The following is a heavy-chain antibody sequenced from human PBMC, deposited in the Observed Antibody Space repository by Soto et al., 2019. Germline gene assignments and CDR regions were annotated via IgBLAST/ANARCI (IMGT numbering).Heavy chain of an antibody. Sequence: QVQLVESGGGVVQPGRSLRLSCAASGFTFSSYAMHWVRQAPGKGLEWVAVISYDGSNKYYADSVKGRFTISRDNSKNTLYLQMNSLRAEDTAVYYCARDQVAGGTDYWDQGTLVTVSS. CDR2: ISYDGSNK. D-gene: IGHD6-19*01. CDR1: GFTFSSYA. V-gene: IGHV3-30-3*01. CDR3: ARDQVAGGTDY. J-gene: IGHJ4*02.